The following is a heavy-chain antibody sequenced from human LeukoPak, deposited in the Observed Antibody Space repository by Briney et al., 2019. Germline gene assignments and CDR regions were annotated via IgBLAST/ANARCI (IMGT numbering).Heavy chain of an antibody. D-gene: IGHD3-10*01. CDR3: AREPLYYYGSGSLIKDFDY. J-gene: IGHJ4*02. Sequence: GGSLRLSCAASGFTFSSYSMNWVRQAPGKGLEWVSYISSSSSTIYYADSVKGRFTISRDNAKNSLYLQMNSLRAEDTAVYYCAREPLYYYGSGSLIKDFDYWGQGTLVTVSS. CDR1: GFTFSSYS. V-gene: IGHV3-48*01. CDR2: ISSSSSTI.